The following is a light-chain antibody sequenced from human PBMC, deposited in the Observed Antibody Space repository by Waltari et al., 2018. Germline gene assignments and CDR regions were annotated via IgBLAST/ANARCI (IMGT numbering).Light chain of an antibody. V-gene: IGKV1-5*03. CDR1: QSISNW. CDR2: KAS. Sequence: DIQMTQSPSTLSASVGDRVTITCRASQSISNWLAWYQQKPGKDPKLLIYKASTIESGVPSRFSGSGSGTEFTLTISSLQPDDFATYYCQQYNSYSLLTFGGGTKVEIK. J-gene: IGKJ4*01. CDR3: QQYNSYSLLT.